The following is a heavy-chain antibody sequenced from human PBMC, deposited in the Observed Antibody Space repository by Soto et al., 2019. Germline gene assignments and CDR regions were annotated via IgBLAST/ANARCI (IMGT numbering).Heavy chain of an antibody. CDR2: IYFSGST. CDR3: ARSVATPGTNIDF. CDR1: GGSMNGYY. J-gene: IGHJ4*02. V-gene: IGHV4-4*09. D-gene: IGHD6-13*01. Sequence: PSETLSLTCSVSGGSMNGYYWSWIRQTPGQGLEWLGFIYFSGSTRYSPSLMSRLTISLDKSKRQFSMSLSSVTVADTAVYYCARSVATPGTNIDFWGQGTLVTVSS.